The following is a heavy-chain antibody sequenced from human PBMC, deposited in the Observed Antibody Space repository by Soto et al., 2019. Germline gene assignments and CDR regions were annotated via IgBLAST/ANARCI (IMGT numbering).Heavy chain of an antibody. D-gene: IGHD1-1*01. Sequence: GASVKVSCKASGYTFTSYIISWVRQAPGQGLEWMGWISAYNGNTKYSQKLQGRVTMTTDTSTSTAYMEVRNLTSDDTAVYYCARDSGNLGNWAYFFDYWGQGTLVTVSS. V-gene: IGHV1-18*01. CDR3: ARDSGNLGNWAYFFDY. CDR2: ISAYNGNT. CDR1: GYTFTSYI. J-gene: IGHJ4*02.